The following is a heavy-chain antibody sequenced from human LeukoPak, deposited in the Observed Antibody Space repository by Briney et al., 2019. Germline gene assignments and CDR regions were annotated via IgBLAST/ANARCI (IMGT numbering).Heavy chain of an antibody. CDR2: IYYSGST. CDR1: GGSISSYY. D-gene: IGHD3-10*01. Sequence: PSETLSLTCTVSGGSISSYYWSWIRQPPGKGLEWIGYIYYSGSTNYNPSLKSRVTISVDTSKNQFSLKLSSVPAADTAVYYCARQDGSGTYNWFDPWGQGTLVTVSS. V-gene: IGHV4-59*08. J-gene: IGHJ5*02. CDR3: ARQDGSGTYNWFDP.